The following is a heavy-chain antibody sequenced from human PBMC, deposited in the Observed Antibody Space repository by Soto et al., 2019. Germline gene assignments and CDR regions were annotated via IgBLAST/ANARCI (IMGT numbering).Heavy chain of an antibody. CDR2: INAGNGNT. Sequence: QVPLVQSGAEVKKPGASVKVSCKASGYTFTSYAMHWVRQAPGQRLEWMGWINAGNGNTKYSQKFQGRVTITRDTSASTAYMELSSLRSEDTAVYYCARVDSSGPYYFDYWGQGTLVTVSS. CDR3: ARVDSSGPYYFDY. J-gene: IGHJ4*02. CDR1: GYTFTSYA. V-gene: IGHV1-3*01. D-gene: IGHD3-22*01.